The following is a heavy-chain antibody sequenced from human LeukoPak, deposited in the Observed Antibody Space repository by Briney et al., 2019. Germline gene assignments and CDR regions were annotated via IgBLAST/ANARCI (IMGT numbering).Heavy chain of an antibody. CDR3: TRDYYDFWSGYYNDY. CDR2: IRSKAYGGTT. CDR1: GFTFGDYA. D-gene: IGHD3-3*01. Sequence: GGSPRLSCTASGFTFGDYAMSWVRQAPGKGLEWVGFIRSKAYGGTTEYAASVKGRFTISRDDSKSIAYLQMNSLKTEDTAVYYCTRDYYDFWSGYYNDYWGQGTLVTVSS. J-gene: IGHJ4*02. V-gene: IGHV3-49*04.